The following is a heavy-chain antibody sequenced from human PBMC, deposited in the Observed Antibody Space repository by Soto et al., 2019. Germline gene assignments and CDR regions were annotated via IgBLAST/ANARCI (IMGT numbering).Heavy chain of an antibody. CDR2: ISGSGGST. D-gene: IGHD2-21*02. CDR1: GFTFSSYA. V-gene: IGHV3-23*01. Sequence: EVPLLESGGGLVQPGGSLRLSFAASGFTFSSYAMSWVRQAPGKGLEWVSAISGSGGSTYYADSVKGRFTISRDNSKNTLYLQMNSLRAEDTAVYYCAKVVEWGVVTAGWGQGTLVTVSS. CDR3: AKVVEWGVVTAG. J-gene: IGHJ4*02.